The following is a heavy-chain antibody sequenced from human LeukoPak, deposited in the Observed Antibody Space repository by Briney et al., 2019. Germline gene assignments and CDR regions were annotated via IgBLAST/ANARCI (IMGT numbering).Heavy chain of an antibody. CDR1: AGSISTPY. V-gene: IGHV4-59*11. Sequence: PSETLSLTCSVSAGSISTPYWHWIRQSPGKGLEWLGFVFYGGMTNYNPSLKSRVTISLDTSKNQFSLKLTSVTAADTAVYYCASGTVFGVNAPQYFHYWGQGTRVTVSS. J-gene: IGHJ4*02. CDR3: ASGTVFGVNAPQYFHY. D-gene: IGHD3-3*01. CDR2: VFYGGMT.